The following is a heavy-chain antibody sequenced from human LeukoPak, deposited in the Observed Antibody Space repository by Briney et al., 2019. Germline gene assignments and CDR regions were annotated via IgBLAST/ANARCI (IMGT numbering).Heavy chain of an antibody. V-gene: IGHV3-64*01. CDR2: VTSNGGST. Sequence: SGGSLRLSCAASGFTFSNYAMHWVRQAPGKGLEYVSGVTSNGGSTYYANSVKGRFTISRDNSKNTLYLQMGSLRAEDMAVYYCASGRGGYYDYWGQGTLVTVSS. J-gene: IGHJ4*02. D-gene: IGHD3-10*01. CDR1: GFTFSNYA. CDR3: ASGRGGYYDY.